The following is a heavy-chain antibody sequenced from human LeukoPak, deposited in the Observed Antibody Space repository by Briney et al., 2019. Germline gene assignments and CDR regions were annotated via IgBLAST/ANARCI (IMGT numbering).Heavy chain of an antibody. CDR1: GGSISSSTYY. J-gene: IGHJ4*02. CDR2: IYYSGST. Sequence: SETLSLTCTVSGGSISSSTYYWGWIRQPPGKGLEWIGSIYYSGSTYYNPSLKSRVTISVDTSKNQFSLKLSSVTAADTAVYYCARRWFGELFFHPPDYWGQGTLVTVSS. CDR3: ARRWFGELFFHPPDY. D-gene: IGHD3-10*01. V-gene: IGHV4-39*07.